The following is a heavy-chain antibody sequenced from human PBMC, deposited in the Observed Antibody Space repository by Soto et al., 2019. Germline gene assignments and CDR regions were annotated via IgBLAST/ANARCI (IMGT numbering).Heavy chain of an antibody. CDR2: IYPSRRT. CDR1: GGSISSGGYS. V-gene: IGHV4-30-2*01. Sequence: SETLSLTCAVSGGSISSGGYSWSWIRQPPGQGLEGVGYIYPSRRTYYKTYLKRRAHISVDRTKNQFSLKLSSVTAADTAVYHCARGTGAAAIDYWGQGTLVNVSS. CDR3: ARGTGAAAIDY. D-gene: IGHD6-13*01. J-gene: IGHJ4*02.